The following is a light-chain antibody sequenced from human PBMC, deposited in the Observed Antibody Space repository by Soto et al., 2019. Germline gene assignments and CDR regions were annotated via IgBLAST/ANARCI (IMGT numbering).Light chain of an antibody. CDR2: EVS. J-gene: IGLJ1*01. Sequence: QSVLTQPASVSGSPGQSITISCTGTSSDVCGYDYVSWYQLHPGKAPKLMVFEVSNRPSGVSYRFSGSKSGNTASLTISGLQAEDEADYFCSSYSISTAYLFGTGTKVTV. V-gene: IGLV2-14*01. CDR1: SSDVCGYDY. CDR3: SSYSISTAYL.